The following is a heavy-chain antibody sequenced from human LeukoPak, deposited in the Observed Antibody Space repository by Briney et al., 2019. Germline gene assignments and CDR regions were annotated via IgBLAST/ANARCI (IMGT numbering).Heavy chain of an antibody. CDR3: ARVQNRDDVTGYYFDY. D-gene: IGHD2/OR15-2a*01. J-gene: IGHJ4*02. CDR1: GYTFTSYC. CDR2: INPSGGST. V-gene: IGHV1-46*01. Sequence: ASVKVSCKASGYTFTSYCMHWVRRAPGQGLEWMGIINPSGGSTSYAQKFQGRVTMTRDTSTSTVYMELSSLRSEDTAVYYCARVQNRDDVTGYYFDYWGQGTLVTVSS.